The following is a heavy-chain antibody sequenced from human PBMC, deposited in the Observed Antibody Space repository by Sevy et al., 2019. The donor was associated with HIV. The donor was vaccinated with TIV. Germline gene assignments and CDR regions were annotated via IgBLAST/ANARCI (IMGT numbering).Heavy chain of an antibody. V-gene: IGHV3-30*02. Sequence: GESLKISCAASGFTFSNYGMHWVRQAPGKGLEWVAFIRFDATIKYYRDSVKGRLTISRDNSKSRLYRQMNSLRAEDTAVYFCAKVLRIVEIPAAIDYYYGMDVWGQGTTVTVSS. J-gene: IGHJ6*02. CDR1: GFTFSNYG. CDR2: IRFDATIK. D-gene: IGHD2-2*01. CDR3: AKVLRIVEIPAAIDYYYGMDV.